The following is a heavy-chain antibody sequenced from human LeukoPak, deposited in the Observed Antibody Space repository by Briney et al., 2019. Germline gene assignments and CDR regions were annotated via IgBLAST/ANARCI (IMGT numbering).Heavy chain of an antibody. CDR3: ARDGSSSSWYPVDYYYGMDV. D-gene: IGHD6-13*01. CDR2: MSSSSRYI. V-gene: IGHV3-21*01. J-gene: IGHJ6*02. Sequence: PGGSLRLSCAASGFTFSSYSMNGVRQAPGKGLEWVSSMSSSSRYIYYTDSVKGRFTISRDNAKNSLYLQMNSLRAEDTAVYYCARDGSSSSWYPVDYYYGMDVWGQRTTVTVSS. CDR1: GFTFSSYS.